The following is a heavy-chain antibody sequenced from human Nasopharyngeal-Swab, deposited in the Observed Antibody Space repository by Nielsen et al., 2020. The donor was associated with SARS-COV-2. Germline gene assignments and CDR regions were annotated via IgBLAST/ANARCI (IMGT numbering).Heavy chain of an antibody. CDR2: MNPNSGNT. D-gene: IGHD6-6*01. J-gene: IGHJ6*02. CDR3: ARADTYSSSMDV. V-gene: IGHV1-8*01. CDR1: GYTFTSYD. Sequence: ASVKVSCKASGYTFTSYDINWVRQATGQGLEWMGWMNPNSGNTGYAQKFQGRVTITADESTSTAYMELSSPRSEDTAVYYCARADTYSSSMDVWGQGTTVTVSS.